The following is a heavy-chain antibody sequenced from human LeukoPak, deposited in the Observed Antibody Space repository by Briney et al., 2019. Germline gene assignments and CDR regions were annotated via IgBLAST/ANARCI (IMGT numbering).Heavy chain of an antibody. J-gene: IGHJ4*02. CDR2: ISSSSSYI. CDR3: AKARAGWGVRRGLDY. V-gene: IGHV3-21*01. Sequence: GGPLRLSCAASGFTFSSYSMNWVRQAPGKGLEWVSSISSSSSYIYYADSVKGRFTISRDNAKNSLYLQMNSLRAEDTAVYYCAKARAGWGVRRGLDYWGQGTLVTVSS. D-gene: IGHD3-10*01. CDR1: GFTFSSYS.